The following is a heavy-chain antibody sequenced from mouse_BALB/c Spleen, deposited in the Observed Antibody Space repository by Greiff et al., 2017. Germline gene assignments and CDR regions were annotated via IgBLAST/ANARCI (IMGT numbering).Heavy chain of an antibody. Sequence: EVKLMESGGGLVKPGGSLKLSCAASGFTFSSYAMSWVRQTPEKRLEWVASISSGGSTYYPDSVKGRFTISRDNARNILYLQMSSLRSEDTAMYYCARGNLPYYYGSSYGYWYFDVWGAGTTVTVSS. V-gene: IGHV5-6-5*01. CDR3: ARGNLPYYYGSSYGYWYFDV. CDR1: GFTFSSYA. J-gene: IGHJ1*01. D-gene: IGHD1-1*01. CDR2: ISSGGST.